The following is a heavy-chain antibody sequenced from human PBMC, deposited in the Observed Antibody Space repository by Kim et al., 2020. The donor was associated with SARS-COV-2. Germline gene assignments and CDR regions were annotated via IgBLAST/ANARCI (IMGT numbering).Heavy chain of an antibody. Sequence: TNYAQKCQGRVTMTRDTSISTAYMELSRLRSDDTAVYYCAVVVAATWVDYWGQGTLVTVSS. V-gene: IGHV1-2*02. J-gene: IGHJ4*02. D-gene: IGHD2-15*01. CDR2: T. CDR3: AVVVAATWVDY.